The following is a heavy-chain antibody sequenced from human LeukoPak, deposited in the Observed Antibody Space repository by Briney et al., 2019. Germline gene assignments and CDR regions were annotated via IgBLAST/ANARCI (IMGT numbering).Heavy chain of an antibody. D-gene: IGHD5-24*01. J-gene: IGHJ4*02. CDR2: IAYDSSTT. CDR3: AKDVRGDGHRYFDS. V-gene: IGHV3-30*02. Sequence: GGSLRLSCSASGFIFTNFGIQWVRQTPGKGLEWVAYIAYDSSTTYFGASVKGRFTISRDTSKNTVYLQMNNLRLEDTAVYFCAKDVRGDGHRYFDSWGQGTLVSVSS. CDR1: GFIFTNFG.